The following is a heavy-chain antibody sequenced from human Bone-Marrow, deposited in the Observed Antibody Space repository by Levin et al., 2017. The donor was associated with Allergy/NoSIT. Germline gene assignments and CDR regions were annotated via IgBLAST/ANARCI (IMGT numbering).Heavy chain of an antibody. J-gene: IGHJ4*02. V-gene: IGHV3-7*01. D-gene: IGHD1-26*01. CDR2: IKQDGSEK. CDR3: ARDSLTYSGSYLVY. CDR1: GFTFSSYW. Sequence: GGSLRLSCAASGFTFSSYWMSWVRQAPGKGLEWVANIKQDGSEKYYVDSVKGRFTISRDNAKNSLYLQMNSLRAEDTAVYYCARDSLTYSGSYLVYWGQGTLVTVSS.